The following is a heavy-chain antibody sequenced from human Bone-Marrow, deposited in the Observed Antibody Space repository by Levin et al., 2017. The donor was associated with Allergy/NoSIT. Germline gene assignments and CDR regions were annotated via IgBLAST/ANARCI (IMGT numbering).Heavy chain of an antibody. D-gene: IGHD6-13*01. V-gene: IGHV3-7*03. Sequence: AGGSLRLSCAASGFIFSSYWMSWVRQAPGKGLEWVANIRQDGSDKYYVDSVKGRFTITRDNAKNSLYLQMNSLRAEDTAVYYCATSEAAAGNDWGQGTLVTVSS. CDR1: GFIFSSYW. CDR3: ATSEAAAGND. CDR2: IRQDGSDK. J-gene: IGHJ4*02.